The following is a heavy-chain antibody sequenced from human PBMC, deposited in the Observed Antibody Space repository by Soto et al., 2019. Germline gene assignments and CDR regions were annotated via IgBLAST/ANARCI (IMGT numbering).Heavy chain of an antibody. D-gene: IGHD6-6*01. V-gene: IGHV3-23*01. CDR2: VSGSGGTT. CDR1: GFTFSSYA. J-gene: IGHJ6*02. Sequence: EVQLLESGGGLVQPGGSLRLSCSASGFTFSSYAMSWVRQAPGKGLEWVSAVSGSGGTTYYADSVKGRFTISRDNSKNTLYLQMNSLRAEDTAAYYCAKPPYSSSPYYYYGMDVWGQGITVTVSS. CDR3: AKPPYSSSPYYYYGMDV.